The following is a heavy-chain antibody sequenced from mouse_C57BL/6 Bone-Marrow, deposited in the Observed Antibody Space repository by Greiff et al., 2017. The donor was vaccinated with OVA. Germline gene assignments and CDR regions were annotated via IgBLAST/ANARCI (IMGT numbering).Heavy chain of an antibody. CDR3: ARDRDYLAWFAY. Sequence: EVQLQESGGGLVKPGGSLKLSCAASGFTFSSYAMSWVRQTPEKRLEWVATISDGGSYTYYPDNVKGRFTISRDNAKNNLYLQMSHLKSEDTAMYYCARDRDYLAWFAYWGQGTLVTVSA. J-gene: IGHJ3*01. CDR1: GFTFSSYA. V-gene: IGHV5-4*01. D-gene: IGHD5-5*01. CDR2: ISDGGSYT.